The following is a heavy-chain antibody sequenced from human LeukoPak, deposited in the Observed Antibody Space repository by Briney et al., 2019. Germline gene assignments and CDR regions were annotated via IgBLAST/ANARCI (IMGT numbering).Heavy chain of an antibody. Sequence: KPSETLSLTCTVSGGSISSYYWSWIRQPPGKGLEWIGYIYYSRSTNYNPSLKSRVTISVDTSKNQFSLKLSSVTAADTAVYYCARVGAAFDYWGQGTLVTVSS. J-gene: IGHJ4*02. V-gene: IGHV4-59*01. CDR2: IYYSRST. D-gene: IGHD1-26*01. CDR3: ARVGAAFDY. CDR1: GGSISSYY.